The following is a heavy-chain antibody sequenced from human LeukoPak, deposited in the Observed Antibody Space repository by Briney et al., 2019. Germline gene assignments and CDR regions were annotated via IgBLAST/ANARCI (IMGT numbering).Heavy chain of an antibody. Sequence: SETLSLTCTVSGYSTSSGYYWSWIRQPAGKGLEWIGRISSSGSTNYNPSLKSRVTISVDTSKNQFSLKLSSVTAADTAVYFCARGPYSYDSSGAFDIWGQGTMVTVSS. CDR2: ISSSGST. CDR1: GYSTSSGYY. J-gene: IGHJ3*02. CDR3: ARGPYSYDSSGAFDI. V-gene: IGHV4-38-2*02. D-gene: IGHD3-22*01.